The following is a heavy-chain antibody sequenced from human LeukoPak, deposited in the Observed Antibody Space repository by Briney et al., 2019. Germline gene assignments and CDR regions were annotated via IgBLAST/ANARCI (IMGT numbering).Heavy chain of an antibody. D-gene: IGHD4-23*01. J-gene: IGHJ4*02. V-gene: IGHV5-51*01. CDR3: ARHPSPTLGGLDY. CDR2: IYPGDSDT. Sequence: PGGSLKISCQGSGYPVTSYWVGGVRQLPGKGLGWMGIIYPGDSDTRYSPSFQGQVTISADKSISTAYLQWSSLKASDTAMYYCARHPSPTLGGLDYWGQGTLVTVSS. CDR1: GYPVTSYW.